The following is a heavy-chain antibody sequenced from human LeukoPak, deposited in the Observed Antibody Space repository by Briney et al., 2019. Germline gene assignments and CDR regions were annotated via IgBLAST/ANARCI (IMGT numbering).Heavy chain of an antibody. D-gene: IGHD3-10*01. J-gene: IGHJ4*02. CDR1: GYDFTYHF. CDR2: IYPGDSNS. V-gene: IGHV5-51*01. CDR3: ARRGEGFDY. Sequence: GESLKISCKGSGYDFTYHFIAWVRQMPGKGLEWMGIIYPGDSNSAYSPSFQGQVTFSVDKSIDTAYLQWSSLKASDTAMYYCARRGEGFDYWGQGTLVTVSS.